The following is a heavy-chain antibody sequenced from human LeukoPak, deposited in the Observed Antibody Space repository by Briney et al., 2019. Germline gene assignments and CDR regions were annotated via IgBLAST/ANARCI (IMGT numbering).Heavy chain of an antibody. CDR3: MTAAGYNFGQY. J-gene: IGHJ4*02. D-gene: IGHD5-18*01. V-gene: IGHV3-53*01. Sequence: GGSLRLSCAASGLTVNNNYMNWVRRAPGKGLEWVSALYIGGNTYYADSVRGRFTISRDNSKNTLYLQMNSLRAEDTAIYYCMTAAGYNFGQYWGQGTLVTVSS. CDR2: LYIGGNT. CDR1: GLTVNNNY.